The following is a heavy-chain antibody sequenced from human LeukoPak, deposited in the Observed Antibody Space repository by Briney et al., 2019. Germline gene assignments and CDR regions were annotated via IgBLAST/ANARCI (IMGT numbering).Heavy chain of an antibody. J-gene: IGHJ4*02. CDR3: ARAQGIVGAPYYFDY. CDR2: IYYSGST. V-gene: IGHV4-59*01. Sequence: PSETLSLTCAVYGGSFSSYYWSWIRQPPGKGLEWIGYIYYSGSTNYNPSLKSRVTISVDTSKNQFSLKLSSVTAADTAVYYCARAQGIVGAPYYFDYWGQGTLVTVSS. D-gene: IGHD1-26*01. CDR1: GGSFSSYY.